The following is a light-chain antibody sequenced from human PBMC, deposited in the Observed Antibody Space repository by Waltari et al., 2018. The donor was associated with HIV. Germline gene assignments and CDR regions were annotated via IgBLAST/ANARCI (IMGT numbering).Light chain of an antibody. J-gene: IGLJ3*02. CDR3: QSSDRNNQV. V-gene: IGLV6-57*01. Sequence: NFMLTQPHSVSESPGKTVTISCTRTGGSITSNYVQWYQRRPGDSPTTVIYEDDQRPSGVPGRFSGSIDSSSNSASLTISGLKPEDEADYYCQSSDRNNQVFGGGTKLTVL. CDR1: GGSITSNY. CDR2: EDD.